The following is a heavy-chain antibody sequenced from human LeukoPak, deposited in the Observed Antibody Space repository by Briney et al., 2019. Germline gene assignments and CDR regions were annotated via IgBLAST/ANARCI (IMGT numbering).Heavy chain of an antibody. Sequence: GGSLRLSCAASGFTFSSYSMNWVRQAPGKGLEWVSSISSSSSYIYYADSVKGRFTISRDNAKNSLYLQMNSLRAEDTAVYYCARVNWRLGGAFDIWGQGTMVTVSS. V-gene: IGHV3-21*01. CDR1: GFTFSSYS. J-gene: IGHJ3*02. CDR3: ARVNWRLGGAFDI. D-gene: IGHD3-3*01. CDR2: ISSSSSYI.